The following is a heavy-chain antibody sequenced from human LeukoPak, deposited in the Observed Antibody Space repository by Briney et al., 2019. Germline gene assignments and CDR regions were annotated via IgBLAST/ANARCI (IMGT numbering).Heavy chain of an antibody. Sequence: GGSLRLSCAASGFTVSSNYMSWVRQAPGKGLEWVSVISSGGSTDYADSVKGRFTMSRDNSKNTLYLQMNSLRAEDTAVYYCARWGSYWSPFDYWGHGTLVTVSS. V-gene: IGHV3-53*01. CDR2: ISSGGST. CDR1: GFTVSSNY. D-gene: IGHD1-26*01. CDR3: ARWGSYWSPFDY. J-gene: IGHJ4*01.